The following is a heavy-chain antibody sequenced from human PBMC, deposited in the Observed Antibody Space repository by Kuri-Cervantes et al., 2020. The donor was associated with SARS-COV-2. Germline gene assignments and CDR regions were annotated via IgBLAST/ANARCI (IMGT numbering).Heavy chain of an antibody. CDR3: AKGALEDYGNRFDP. D-gene: IGHD4-17*01. CDR2: ISGSGGST. CDR1: GFTFSNYA. Sequence: GESLKISCAASGFTFSNYAMNWVRQAPGKGLEWVSGISGSGGSTYYADSVKGRFTISRDNSKNTLFLQMNSLRVEDTAVYYCAKGALEDYGNRFDPWGQGTLVTVSS. J-gene: IGHJ5*02. V-gene: IGHV3-23*01.